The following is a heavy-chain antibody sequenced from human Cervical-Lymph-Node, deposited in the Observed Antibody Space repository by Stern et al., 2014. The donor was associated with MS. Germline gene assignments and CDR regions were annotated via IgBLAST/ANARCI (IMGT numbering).Heavy chain of an antibody. V-gene: IGHV4-59*13. D-gene: IGHD3-10*01. CDR2: IYDSGRT. CDR1: GGSISNYY. CDR3: AREPPLGSGSYFNY. Sequence: QVQLQESGPGLVRPSETLSLTCTVSGGSISNYYWSWIRQPPGKGLEWIGHIYDSGRTNYNPSLKSRVTISVDTSKNQFSLNLSSMTAVDTAVYYCAREPPLGSGSYFNYWGQGTLVTVSS. J-gene: IGHJ4*02.